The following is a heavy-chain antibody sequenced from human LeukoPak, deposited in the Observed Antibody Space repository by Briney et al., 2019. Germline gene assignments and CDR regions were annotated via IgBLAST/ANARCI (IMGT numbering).Heavy chain of an antibody. V-gene: IGHV3-30-3*01. CDR3: ARDNVVVPAAPIDY. Sequence: GRSLRLSCAASGFTFSTYAMHWVRQAPGKGLEWVAIISYDGSNKYYADSVKGRFTISRDNSKNTLFLQMNSLRAEDTAVYYCARDNVVVPAAPIDYWGQGTLVTASS. D-gene: IGHD2-2*01. J-gene: IGHJ4*02. CDR1: GFTFSTYA. CDR2: ISYDGSNK.